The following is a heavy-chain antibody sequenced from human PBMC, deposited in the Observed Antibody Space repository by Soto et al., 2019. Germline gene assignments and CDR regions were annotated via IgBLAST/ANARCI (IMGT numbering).Heavy chain of an antibody. V-gene: IGHV4-59*01. Sequence: XGTLSLTCTVSGGSTTSDYWSWIRQPPGKGLEWLGYIFHSLGAKYNPSLGSRGTISLDTSKNQLSLSLRSVTAADTAIYFCVRDLNGSGDYWGQGTLVTVSS. J-gene: IGHJ4*02. CDR1: GGSTTSDY. D-gene: IGHD3-10*01. CDR3: VRDLNGSGDY. CDR2: IFHSLGA.